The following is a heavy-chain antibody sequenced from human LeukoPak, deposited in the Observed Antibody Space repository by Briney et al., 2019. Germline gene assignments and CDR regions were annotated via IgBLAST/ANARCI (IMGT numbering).Heavy chain of an antibody. CDR1: GYTLTELS. D-gene: IGHD3-22*01. CDR2: FDPEDGET. J-gene: IGHJ4*02. V-gene: IGHV1-24*01. Sequence: EASVKVSCKVSGYTLTELSMHWVRQAPGKGLEWMGGFDPEDGETIYAQKFQGRVTMTEDTSTDTAYMELSSLRSEDTAVYYCVTSHLGVYYDSSGYYSFDYWGQGTLVTVSS. CDR3: VTSHLGVYYDSSGYYSFDY.